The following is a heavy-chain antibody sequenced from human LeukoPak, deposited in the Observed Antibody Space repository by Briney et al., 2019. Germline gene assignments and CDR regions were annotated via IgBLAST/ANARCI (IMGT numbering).Heavy chain of an antibody. CDR1: GFTFSTYN. V-gene: IGHV3-48*01. CDR2: INAESSTI. Sequence: QPGGSLRLSCAASGFTFSTYNMNWVRQAPGKGLEWISYINAESSTIQYADSVRGRFTTSRDNAKNSLYLQMNSLRAEDTAVYYCVRDNSRGQSLGVTYWCQGSLVTVSS. D-gene: IGHD3-22*01. CDR3: VRDNSRGQSLGVTY. J-gene: IGHJ4*02.